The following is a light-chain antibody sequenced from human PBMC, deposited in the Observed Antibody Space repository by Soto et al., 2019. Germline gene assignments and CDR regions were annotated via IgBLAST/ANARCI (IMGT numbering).Light chain of an antibody. Sequence: QSVLTQPASVSGSPGQSITISCTGTSSDVDGYNYVSWYQQHPGKAPKLMIYEVSNRPSGVSNRFSGSKSGNTASLTISGLQAEDEADYYCSSYTSSSPLYVFGTGTKVTVL. V-gene: IGLV2-14*01. CDR2: EVS. CDR1: SSDVDGYNY. J-gene: IGLJ1*01. CDR3: SSYTSSSPLYV.